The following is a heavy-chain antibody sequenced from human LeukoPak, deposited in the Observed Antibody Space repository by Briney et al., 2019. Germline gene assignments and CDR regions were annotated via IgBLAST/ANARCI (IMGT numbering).Heavy chain of an antibody. CDR1: VFTFSSYS. V-gene: IGHV3-48*01. CDR2: ISSSSSTI. D-gene: IGHD3-10*01. CDR3: AKEFYGSGSYYYGMDV. J-gene: IGHJ6*02. Sequence: SGGSLRLSCAASVFTFSSYSMNWVRQAPGRGLGWVSYISSSSSTIYYADSVKGRFTISRDNAKNSLYLQMNSLRAEDTAVYYCAKEFYGSGSYYYGMDVWGQGTTVTVSS.